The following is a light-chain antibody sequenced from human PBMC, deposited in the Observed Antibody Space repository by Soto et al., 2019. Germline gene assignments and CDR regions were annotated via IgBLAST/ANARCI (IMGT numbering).Light chain of an antibody. CDR1: HDINKY. CDR2: DAS. CDR3: QRYDSLPPT. V-gene: IGKV1-33*01. J-gene: IGKJ5*01. Sequence: DVQMTQSPSSLSAPVGDRVTITCQASHDINKYLNWYQEKPGKAPKLLIYDASNLQTGVPSRFSGSGSGTHFTFTISSLQPEDIATYYCQRYDSLPPTFGQGTRLDIK.